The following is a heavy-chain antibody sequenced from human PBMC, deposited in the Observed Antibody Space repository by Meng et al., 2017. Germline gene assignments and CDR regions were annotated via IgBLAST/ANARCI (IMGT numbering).Heavy chain of an antibody. J-gene: IGHJ4*02. V-gene: IGHV7-4-1*02. CDR1: GYTLTGYA. D-gene: IGHD2-2*01. Sequence: QEQLVQCGSELRKTGASVKGPCKASGYTLTGYAIHWLRQAPGQGLQWMGWIDTKTGNPTYVPGFTGRLVFSLDTSVSTAYLQISGLKADDTAVYYCTRDGYSDCSRTSCFDSWGQGTLVTVSS. CDR2: IDTKTGNP. CDR3: TRDGYSDCSRTSCFDS.